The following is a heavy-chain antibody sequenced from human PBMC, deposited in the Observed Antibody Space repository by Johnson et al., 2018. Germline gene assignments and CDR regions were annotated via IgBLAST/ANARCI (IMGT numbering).Heavy chain of an antibody. CDR1: GFTFSSYA. CDR2: ISGSGGST. Sequence: EVQLVESGGGLVQPGGSLRLSCAASGFTFSSYAMSWVRQAPGKGLEWVSAISGSGGSTYYADSVKGRFTISRDNSKNTLYLQMNSLGAEDTAVYYCAKVGGNLVTAHTPFMTYYYDMDVWGKGTTVTVSS. J-gene: IGHJ6*03. CDR3: AKVGGNLVTAHTPFMTYYYDMDV. V-gene: IGHV3-23*04. D-gene: IGHD2-21*02.